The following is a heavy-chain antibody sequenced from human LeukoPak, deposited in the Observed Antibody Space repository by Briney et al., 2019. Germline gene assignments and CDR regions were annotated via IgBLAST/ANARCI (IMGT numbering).Heavy chain of an antibody. CDR3: ARDLGTSGWYTIDF. J-gene: IGHJ4*02. Sequence: SQTLSLTCAISGDSVSSKNGAWNWIRQSPSRGLEWLGKTYYRSKWYDEYADPVKGRVTISPDTSKNQFSLHVYSVTPEDTAVYYCARDLGTSGWYTIDFWGQGTLVTVSS. D-gene: IGHD6-19*01. CDR1: GDSVSSKNGA. CDR2: TYYRSKWYD. V-gene: IGHV6-1*01.